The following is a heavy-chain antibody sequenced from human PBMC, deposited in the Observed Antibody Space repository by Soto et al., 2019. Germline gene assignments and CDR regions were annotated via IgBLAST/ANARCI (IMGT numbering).Heavy chain of an antibody. CDR1: GDAISSLNW. J-gene: IGHJ4*02. V-gene: IGHV4-4*02. D-gene: IGHD5-12*01. CDR3: ARVTETRGYRYGGPLDS. CDR2: IFHRGST. Sequence: QVQLQESGPGLVKPSGTLSLTCVVSGDAISSLNWWSWVRQTPGKGLEWIGEIFHRGSTNYNPSLKSRVTMSVDKSKNQFSLNLSSVTAADTAVYYCARVTETRGYRYGGPLDSWGQGTLVTVSS.